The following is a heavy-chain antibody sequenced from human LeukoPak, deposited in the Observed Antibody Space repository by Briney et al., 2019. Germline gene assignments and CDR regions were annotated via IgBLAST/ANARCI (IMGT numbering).Heavy chain of an antibody. V-gene: IGHV4-39*07. CDR1: GGSISSSSYY. CDR3: ARVWAGSSSGYLNWFDP. D-gene: IGHD3-22*01. J-gene: IGHJ5*02. Sequence: SETLSLTCTVSGGSISSSSYYWGWIRQPPGKGLEWIGSIYYSGSTYYNPSLKSRVTISVDTSKNQFSLKLSSVTAADTAVYYCARVWAGSSSGYLNWFDPWGQGTLVTVSS. CDR2: IYYSGST.